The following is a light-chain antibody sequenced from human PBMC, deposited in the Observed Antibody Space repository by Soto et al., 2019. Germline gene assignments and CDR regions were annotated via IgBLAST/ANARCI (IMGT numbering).Light chain of an antibody. CDR1: QTISSW. J-gene: IGKJ5*01. Sequence: DIHITPSPSPLSASVGDTVTITCRASQTISSWLAWYQQKPGKAPKLLIYAASSLQSGVPSRFSGSGSGTDFTLIISSLQPEDFATYYCQQSYSTPITFGQGTRLEI. CDR3: QQSYSTPIT. V-gene: IGKV1-39*01. CDR2: AAS.